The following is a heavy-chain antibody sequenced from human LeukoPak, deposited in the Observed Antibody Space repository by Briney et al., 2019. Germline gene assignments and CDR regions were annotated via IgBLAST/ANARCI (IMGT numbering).Heavy chain of an antibody. V-gene: IGHV1-2*02. D-gene: IGHD3-3*01. CDR2: INPNSGGT. CDR1: GYTFTGYY. Sequence: GASVKVSRKASGYTFTGYYMHWVRQAPGQGLEWMGWINPNSGGTNYAQKFQGRVTMTRDTSISTAYMELSRLRSDDTAVYYCARASNYYDFWSGYYSFDYWGQGTLVTVSS. J-gene: IGHJ4*02. CDR3: ARASNYYDFWSGYYSFDY.